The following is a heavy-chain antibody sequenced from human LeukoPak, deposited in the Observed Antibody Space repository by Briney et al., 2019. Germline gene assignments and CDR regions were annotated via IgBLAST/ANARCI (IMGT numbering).Heavy chain of an antibody. CDR2: ISYSGNT. V-gene: IGHV4-59*08. Sequence: SSETLSLTCTVSGGSISSYYWNWIRQPPGKGLEWIGYISYSGNTNYNPSLKSRVTISVDTSKNQFSPKLNSVTVADTAVYYCARGGYYSDYWGQGTLVTVSS. CDR1: GGSISSYY. J-gene: IGHJ4*01. CDR3: ARGGYYSDY. D-gene: IGHD3-22*01.